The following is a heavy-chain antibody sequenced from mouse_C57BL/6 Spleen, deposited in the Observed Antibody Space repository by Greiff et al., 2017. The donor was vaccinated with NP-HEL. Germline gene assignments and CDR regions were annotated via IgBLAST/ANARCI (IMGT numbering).Heavy chain of an antibody. J-gene: IGHJ4*01. Sequence: VHVKQSGAELVRPGASVKLSCTASGFNIKDYYMHWVKQRPEQGLEWIGRIDPEDGDTEYAPKFQGKATMTADTSSNTAYLQLSSLTSEDTAVYYCTTYYGRDYAMDYWGQGTSVTVSS. CDR3: TTYYGRDYAMDY. V-gene: IGHV14-1*01. D-gene: IGHD2-1*01. CDR1: GFNIKDYY. CDR2: IDPEDGDT.